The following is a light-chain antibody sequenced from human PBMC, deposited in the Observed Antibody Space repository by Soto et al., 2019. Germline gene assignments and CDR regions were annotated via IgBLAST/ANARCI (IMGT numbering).Light chain of an antibody. V-gene: IGLV2-8*01. Sequence: SALTQPPSASGSPGQSVTISCTGTSSDVGGYNYVSWYQQHPGKAPKLMIYEVTKRPSGVPDRFSGSKSGNTASLTVSGLQAEDEADYYCSSYAGSNNLKVFGTGTKVTVL. CDR3: SSYAGSNNLKV. CDR1: SSDVGGYNY. CDR2: EVT. J-gene: IGLJ1*01.